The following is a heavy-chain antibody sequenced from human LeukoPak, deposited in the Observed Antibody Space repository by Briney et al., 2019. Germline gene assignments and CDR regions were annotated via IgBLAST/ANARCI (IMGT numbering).Heavy chain of an antibody. CDR3: AKDVMADAGPMLLNYGMDV. V-gene: IGHV3-15*01. CDR2: IKSKTEGGTT. D-gene: IGHD5-24*01. J-gene: IGHJ6*02. CDR1: GFTFSNAW. Sequence: GGSLRLSCAASGFTFSNAWMTWVRQAPGKGLEWVGRIKSKTEGGTTYYADSVKGRFTISRDNSKNTVFLQMNSLRAEDTAVYYCAKDVMADAGPMLLNYGMDVWGQGTTVTVSS.